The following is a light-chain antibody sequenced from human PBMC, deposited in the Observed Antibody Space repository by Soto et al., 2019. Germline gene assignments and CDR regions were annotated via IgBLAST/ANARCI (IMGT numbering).Light chain of an antibody. CDR3: QQSYSTPQT. Sequence: DIQMTQSPSSLSASVGDRVTITCRARQSISSYLNWYQQKPGKAPKLLIYAASSLQSGVPLRFSGSGSGTDFTLTISSLQPEDFATYYCQQSYSTPQTFGQGTKLEIK. J-gene: IGKJ2*01. CDR1: QSISSY. CDR2: AAS. V-gene: IGKV1-39*01.